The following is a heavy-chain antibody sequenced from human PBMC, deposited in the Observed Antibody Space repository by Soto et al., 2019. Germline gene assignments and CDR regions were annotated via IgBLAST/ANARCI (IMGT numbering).Heavy chain of an antibody. CDR1: GFTFSDYY. V-gene: IGHV3-11*04. CDR2: ISSSGSTI. D-gene: IGHD5-12*01. CDR3: ARVPPNLDVFWSGKVIVATSYFDY. Sequence: GGSLRLSCAASGFTFSDYYMSWIGQAPGMGLERLSYISSSGSTIYYADSVKGRFTISRDNAKNSLYLQMNSLRAEDTAVYYCARVPPNLDVFWSGKVIVATSYFDYWGQGTLVTVSS. J-gene: IGHJ4*02.